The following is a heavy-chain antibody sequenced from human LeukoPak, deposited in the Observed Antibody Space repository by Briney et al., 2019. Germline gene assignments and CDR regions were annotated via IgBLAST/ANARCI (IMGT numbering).Heavy chain of an antibody. V-gene: IGHV1-69*04. CDR3: ARDLDGAAAGTGAFDI. Sequence: ASVKVSCKASGGTFSSYTISWVRQAPGQGLEWMGRIIPFLGIANYAQKFQGRVTITADKSTSTAYMELSSLRSEDTAVYYCARDLDGAAAGTGAFDIWGQGTMVTVSS. CDR1: GGTFSSYT. CDR2: IIPFLGIA. J-gene: IGHJ3*02. D-gene: IGHD6-13*01.